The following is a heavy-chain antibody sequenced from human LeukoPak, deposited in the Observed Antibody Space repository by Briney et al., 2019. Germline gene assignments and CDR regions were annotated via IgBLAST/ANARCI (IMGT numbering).Heavy chain of an antibody. CDR3: ARLSGTAGTTSRVLDY. CDR2: ISYDGSNK. V-gene: IGHV3-30*07. D-gene: IGHD1-1*01. Sequence: GGSLRLSCAASGFTFSSYAMHWVRQAPGKGLEWVAVISYDGSNKYYADSVKGRFTVSRDNSKNTLYLQMNSLRAEDTAVLYCARLSGTAGTTSRVLDYWGQGTLVTVSS. CDR1: GFTFSSYA. J-gene: IGHJ4*02.